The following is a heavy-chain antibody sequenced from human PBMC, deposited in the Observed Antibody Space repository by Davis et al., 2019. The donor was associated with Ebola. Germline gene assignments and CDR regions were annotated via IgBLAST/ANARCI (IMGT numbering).Heavy chain of an antibody. CDR2: IKQDGSEK. V-gene: IGHV3-7*01. J-gene: IGHJ4*02. CDR3: AREYEAARFDY. Sequence: GGSLRLPCAASGFTFSSYLMSWVRQAPGKGLEWVANIKQDGSEKYYVDSVKGRFTISRDNAKNSLYLQMNSLRAEDTAVYYCAREYEAARFDYWGQGTLVTVSS. D-gene: IGHD2-15*01. CDR1: GFTFSSYL.